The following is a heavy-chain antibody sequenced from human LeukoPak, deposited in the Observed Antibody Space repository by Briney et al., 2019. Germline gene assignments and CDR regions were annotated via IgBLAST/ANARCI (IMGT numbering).Heavy chain of an antibody. V-gene: IGHV5-51*01. D-gene: IGHD2-15*01. J-gene: IGHJ5*02. CDR2: IYPGDSDT. Sequence: GESLKISCKGSGYSFTTYWIAWVRQMPGKGLEWMGIIYPGDSDTRYSPSFQGQVTTSADNSISTAYLQWSSLKASDTAMYYCARQFCSGGSCQNWFDPWGQGTLVTVSS. CDR1: GYSFTTYW. CDR3: ARQFCSGGSCQNWFDP.